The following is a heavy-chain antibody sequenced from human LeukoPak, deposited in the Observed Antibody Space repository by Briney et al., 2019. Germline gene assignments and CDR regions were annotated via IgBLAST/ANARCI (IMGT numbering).Heavy chain of an antibody. V-gene: IGHV1-18*01. J-gene: IGHJ5*02. D-gene: IGHD6-13*01. CDR2: ISAYNSNT. CDR3: ARDHSSSWYWFDP. Sequence: ASMKVSCKASGYTFTSYGISWVRQAPGQGLEWMGWISAYNSNTNYAQKLQGRVTMTTDTSTSTAYMELRSLRSDDTALYYCARDHSSSWYWFDPWGQGTLVTVSS. CDR1: GYTFTSYG.